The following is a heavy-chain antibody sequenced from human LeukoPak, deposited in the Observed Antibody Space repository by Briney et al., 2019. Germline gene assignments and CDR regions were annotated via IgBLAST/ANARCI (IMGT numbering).Heavy chain of an antibody. V-gene: IGHV3-30*18. CDR2: ISYDGSNK. Sequence: GRSLRLSCAAPGFTFSSYGMHWVRQAPGKGLEWVAVISYDGSNKYYADSVKGRFTISRDNSKNTLYLQMNSLRAEDTAVYYCAKDWHGYWGQGTLVTVSS. CDR1: GFTFSSYG. CDR3: AKDWHGY. J-gene: IGHJ4*02.